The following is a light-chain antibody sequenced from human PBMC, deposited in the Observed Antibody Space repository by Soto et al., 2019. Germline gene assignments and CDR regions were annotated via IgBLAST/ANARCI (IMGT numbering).Light chain of an antibody. CDR3: QSYDSSLSGFYV. Sequence: QPALTQPPSVSGAPGQRVTISCTGSSSNIGAGYDVNWYQQVPGTAPKLLIYANNNRPSGVPERFAGSKSGTSASLAITGLQAEDEADYYCQSYDSSLSGFYVFGTGTKVTVL. CDR2: ANN. CDR1: SSNIGAGYD. V-gene: IGLV1-40*01. J-gene: IGLJ1*01.